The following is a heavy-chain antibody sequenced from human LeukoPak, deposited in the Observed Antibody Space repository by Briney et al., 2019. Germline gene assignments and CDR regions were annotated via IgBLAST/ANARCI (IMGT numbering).Heavy chain of an antibody. CDR2: IYTSGST. J-gene: IGHJ3*02. CDR1: GGSISSGSYY. CDR3: ARHLYYYDSSGARDDAFDI. V-gene: IGHV4-61*02. D-gene: IGHD3-22*01. Sequence: PSQTLSLTCTVSGGSISSGSYYWSWIRQPAGKGLEWIGRIYTSGSTNYNPSLKSRVTISVDTSKNQFSLKLSSVTAADTAVYYCARHLYYYDSSGARDDAFDIWGQGTMVTVSS.